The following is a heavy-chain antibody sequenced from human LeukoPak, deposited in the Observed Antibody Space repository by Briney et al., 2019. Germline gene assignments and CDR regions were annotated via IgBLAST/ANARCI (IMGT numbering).Heavy chain of an antibody. CDR1: GFTFDDYA. V-gene: IGHV3-9*01. J-gene: IGHJ4*02. CDR3: VRGATYGGSDH. Sequence: GRSLRLSCAASGFTFDDYAMHWVRQAPGKGLEWVSGISWNSGSIGYADSVKGQFTISRDNAKNSLFLQMSSLRAEDTAVYYCVRGATYGGSDHWGQGTLVTVSS. D-gene: IGHD4-23*01. CDR2: ISWNSGSI.